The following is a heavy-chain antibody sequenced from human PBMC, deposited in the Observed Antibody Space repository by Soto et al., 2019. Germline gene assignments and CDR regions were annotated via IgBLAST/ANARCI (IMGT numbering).Heavy chain of an antibody. V-gene: IGHV1-18*04. CDR1: GYTFTSYG. CDR3: ARDLSPYYYGSGSYYSADY. D-gene: IGHD3-10*01. CDR2: ISAYNGNT. Sequence: GASVKVSCKASGYTFTSYGISWVRQAPGQGLEWMGWISAYNGNTNYAQKLQGRVTMTTDTSTSTAYMELRSLRSDDTAVYYCARDLSPYYYGSGSYYSADYWGQGTLVTVSS. J-gene: IGHJ4*02.